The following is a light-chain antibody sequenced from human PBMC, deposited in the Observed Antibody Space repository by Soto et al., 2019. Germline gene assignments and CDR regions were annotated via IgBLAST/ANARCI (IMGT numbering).Light chain of an antibody. CDR3: HQYNNWPLT. Sequence: EFVLTQSPATLSVPPGESATLSCRSSQSNRNNLAWYQQKPGQAPRLLFSDTSTRATTVPAMFNGSGSGTEFSLAISNLQSQDFAVYYCHQYNNWPLTFGGGTKVDI. J-gene: IGKJ4*01. V-gene: IGKV3-15*01. CDR1: QSNRNN. CDR2: DTS.